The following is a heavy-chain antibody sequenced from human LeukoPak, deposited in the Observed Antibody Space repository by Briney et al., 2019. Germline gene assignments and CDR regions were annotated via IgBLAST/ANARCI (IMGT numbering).Heavy chain of an antibody. CDR2: ISGSGGST. CDR1: GFTFSSYA. J-gene: IGHJ4*02. Sequence: GSLRLSCAASGFTFSSYAMSWVRPAPGKGLEWVSAISGSGGSTYYADSVKGRFTISRDNSKNTLYLQMNSLRAEDTAVYYCARDREGPHRCLDYWGQGTLVTVSS. V-gene: IGHV3-23*01. D-gene: IGHD4-17*01. CDR3: ARDREGPHRCLDY.